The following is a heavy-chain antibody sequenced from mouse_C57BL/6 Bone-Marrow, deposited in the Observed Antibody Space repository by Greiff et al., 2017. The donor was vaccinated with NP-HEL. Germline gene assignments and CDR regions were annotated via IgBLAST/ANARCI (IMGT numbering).Heavy chain of an antibody. CDR2: IDPETGGT. D-gene: IGHD1-1*01. CDR1: GYTFTDYE. Sequence: QVQLQQSGAELVRPGASVTLSCKASGYTFTDYEMHWVKQTPVHGLEWIGAIDPETGGTAYNQKFKGKAILTADKSSSTAYMELRSLTSEDSAVYYCLYYYGSSGYWYFDVWGTGTTVTVSS. CDR3: LYYYGSSGYWYFDV. V-gene: IGHV1-15*01. J-gene: IGHJ1*03.